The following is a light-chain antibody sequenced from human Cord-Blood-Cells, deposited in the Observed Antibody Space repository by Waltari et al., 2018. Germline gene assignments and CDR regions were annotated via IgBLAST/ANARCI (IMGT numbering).Light chain of an antibody. CDR1: SSDAGGYNS. Sequence: QSALTQPASVSGSPGQSITISCTATSSDAGGYNSVSWYQQHPGKAPKHMIYDVSNRPSGVSNRFSGSKSGNAASLTISGLQAEDEADYYCSSYTSSSTWVFGGGTKLTVL. CDR3: SSYTSSSTWV. J-gene: IGLJ3*02. CDR2: DVS. V-gene: IGLV2-14*01.